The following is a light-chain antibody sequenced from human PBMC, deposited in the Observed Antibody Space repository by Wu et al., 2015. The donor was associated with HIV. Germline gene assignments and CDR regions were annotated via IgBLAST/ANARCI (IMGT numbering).Light chain of an antibody. J-gene: IGKJ2*01. Sequence: EIVLTQSPGTLSLSAGESATLSCRSSQSVSSTNLAWYQKKLGQAPRLVIYGASSRAAGIPARFSGSGSGTDFTLTISRLEPEDFAVYYCQHYGGSPHTFGQGTKLQI. CDR3: QHYGGSPHT. CDR2: GAS. V-gene: IGKV3-20*01. CDR1: QSVSSTN.